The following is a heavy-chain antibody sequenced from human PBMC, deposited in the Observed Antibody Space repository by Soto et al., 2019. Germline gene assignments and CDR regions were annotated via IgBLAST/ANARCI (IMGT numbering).Heavy chain of an antibody. CDR2: IYTSGST. D-gene: IGHD3-22*01. Sequence: QVQLQESGPGLVKPSETLTLTCTVSGGSISSYYWSWIRQPAGKGLEWIGRIYTSGSTNSNPSRKSRVTMSVDTSKNQFSLKLSSVTAADTAVYYCARVAFGSSGWPFDYWGQGTLVTVSS. J-gene: IGHJ4*02. V-gene: IGHV4-4*07. CDR1: GGSISSYY. CDR3: ARVAFGSSGWPFDY.